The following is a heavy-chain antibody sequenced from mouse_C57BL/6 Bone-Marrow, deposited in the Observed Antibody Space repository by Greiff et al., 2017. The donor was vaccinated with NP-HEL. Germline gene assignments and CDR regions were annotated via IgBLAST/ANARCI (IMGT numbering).Heavy chain of an antibody. D-gene: IGHD1-1*01. J-gene: IGHJ1*03. CDR1: GFTFSSYA. V-gene: IGHV5-9-1*02. Sequence: EVQGVESGEGLVKPGGSLKLSCAASGFTFSSYAMSWVRQTPEKRLEWVAYISSGGDYIYYADTVKGRFTISRDNARNTLYLQMSSLKSEDTAMYYCTRDPGIYYYGSSHWYFDVWGTGTTVTVSS. CDR3: TRDPGIYYYGSSHWYFDV. CDR2: ISSGGDYI.